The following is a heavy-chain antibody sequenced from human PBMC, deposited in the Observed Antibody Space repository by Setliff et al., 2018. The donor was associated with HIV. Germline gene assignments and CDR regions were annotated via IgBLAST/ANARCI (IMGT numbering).Heavy chain of an antibody. J-gene: IGHJ3*02. CDR3: AKPDQWGKGGYSYDPDAFDI. CDR2: ISAYNGNT. Sequence: ASVKVSCKASGYTFTHYAISWVRQAPGQGLEYLGWISAYNGNTNHEQKVQGRITMTTDASTSTVDMELRSLTSDDTAVYYCAKPDQWGKGGYSYDPDAFDIWGLGTMVTV. V-gene: IGHV1-18*01. D-gene: IGHD5-18*01. CDR1: GYTFTHYA.